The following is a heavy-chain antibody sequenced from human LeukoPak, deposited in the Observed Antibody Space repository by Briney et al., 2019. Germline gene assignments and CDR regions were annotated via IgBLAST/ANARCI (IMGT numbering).Heavy chain of an antibody. D-gene: IGHD5-24*01. J-gene: IGHJ4*02. V-gene: IGHV1-46*01. CDR2: INPSGGST. Sequence: GASVKVSCKTSGYTFTSYYMHWVRQAPGQGLEWMGIINPSGGSTSYAQKFQGRVTMTRDMSTSTVYMELSSLRSEDTAVYYCARGRLWLQPLDFWGQGILVTVSS. CDR1: GYTFTSYY. CDR3: ARGRLWLQPLDF.